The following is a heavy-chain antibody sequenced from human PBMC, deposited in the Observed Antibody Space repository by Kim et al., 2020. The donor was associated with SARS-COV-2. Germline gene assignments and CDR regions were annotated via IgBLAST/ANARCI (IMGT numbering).Heavy chain of an antibody. CDR3: ARNRFFPLV. CDR2: INTKSRTP. J-gene: IGHJ6*02. CDR1: GYSFTDYG. D-gene: IGHD3-10*01. Sequence: ASVKVSCKASGYSFTDYGINWVRQAPGQGLEWMGWINTKSRTPTYAQGFTGRFVFSLDTSVSTAYLQISSLKAEDTAVYYCARNRFFPLVWGPGTTVIVS. V-gene: IGHV7-4-1*02.